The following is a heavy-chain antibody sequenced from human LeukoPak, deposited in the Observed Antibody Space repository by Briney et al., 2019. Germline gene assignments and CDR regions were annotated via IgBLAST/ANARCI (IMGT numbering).Heavy chain of an antibody. CDR1: GFTFSSYA. J-gene: IGHJ4*02. CDR3: AKVSYYDILTGYAPCYFDY. CDR2: ISGSGGST. D-gene: IGHD3-9*01. Sequence: PGGSLRLSCAASGFTFSSYAMSCVRQAPGKGLEWVSAISGSGGSTYYADSVKGRFTISRDNSKNTLYLQMNSLRAEDTAVYYCAKVSYYDILTGYAPCYFDYWGQGTLATVSS. V-gene: IGHV3-23*01.